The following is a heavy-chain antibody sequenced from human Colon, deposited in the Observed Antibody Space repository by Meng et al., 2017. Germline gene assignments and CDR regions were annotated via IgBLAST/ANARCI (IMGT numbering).Heavy chain of an antibody. CDR3: ARGGDWGFDY. D-gene: IGHD3-16*01. V-gene: IGHV4-4*02. J-gene: IGHJ4*02. CDR2: VFHTGGT. CDR1: GASITTRNW. Sequence: QVHLQGSGPGLVKPSETLALTCAVSGASITTRNWWNGVRQAPGKGLEWIGDVFHTGGTSYNPSLESRLTISVDRSKNQFYLNLRSVTAADTATYYCARGGDWGFDYWGPGTLVTVSS.